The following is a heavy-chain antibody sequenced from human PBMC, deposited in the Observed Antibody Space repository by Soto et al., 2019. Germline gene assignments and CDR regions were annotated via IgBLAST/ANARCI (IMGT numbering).Heavy chain of an antibody. D-gene: IGHD2-15*01. J-gene: IGHJ4*02. CDR1: GFTFSSYW. CDR3: ARVYCGGGSCYHRDY. CDR2: INSDGSST. V-gene: IGHV3-74*01. Sequence: EVQLVESGGGLVQPGGSLRLSCAASGFTFSSYWMHWVRQAPGKGLVWVSRINSDGSSTSYADSVKGRFTISRDNAKNTLYLQMTSLRAEAPAVYYCARVYCGGGSCYHRDYWGQGTLVTVSS.